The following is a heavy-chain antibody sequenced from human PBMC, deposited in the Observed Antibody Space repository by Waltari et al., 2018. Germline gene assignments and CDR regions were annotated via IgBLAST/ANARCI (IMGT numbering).Heavy chain of an antibody. CDR2: INHSGST. CDR3: ARGRGGYETDRQYYFDY. D-gene: IGHD5-12*01. J-gene: IGHJ4*02. V-gene: IGHV4-34*01. CDR1: GGSFSGYY. Sequence: QVQLQQWGAGLLKPSETLSLTCAVYGGSFSGYYWSWIRQPPGKGLEWIGEINHSGSTNYTPSLKSRVTISVDTSKNQFSLKLSSVTAADTAVYYCARGRGGYETDRQYYFDYWGQGTLVTVSS.